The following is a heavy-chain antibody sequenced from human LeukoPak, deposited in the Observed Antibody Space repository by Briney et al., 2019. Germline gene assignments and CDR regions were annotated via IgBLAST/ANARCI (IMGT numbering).Heavy chain of an antibody. V-gene: IGHV3-23*01. CDR3: AKRGLAAALFR. J-gene: IGHJ4*02. CDR2: IGGSGGST. CDR1: GFTFSSYA. Sequence: PGGTLRLSCAASGFTFSSYAMSWVRQAPGKGLEWVSDIGGSGGSTYYADSVKGRFTISRDNSKNTLYLQMNRLRAEDTAVYYCAKRGLAAALFRWGQGTLVTVSS. D-gene: IGHD6-13*01.